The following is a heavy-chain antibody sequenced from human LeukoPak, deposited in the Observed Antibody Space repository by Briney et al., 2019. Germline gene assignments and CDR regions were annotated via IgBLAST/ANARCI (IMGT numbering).Heavy chain of an antibody. CDR1: GFTFSSYA. CDR3: AKDENSSGWYDAFDI. Sequence: QAGGSLRLSCAASGFTFSSYAMSWVRQAPGKGLEWVSAISGSGGSTYYADSVRGRFTISRDNSKNTLYLQMNSLRAEDTAVYYCAKDENSSGWYDAFDIWGQGTMVTVSS. V-gene: IGHV3-23*01. J-gene: IGHJ3*02. D-gene: IGHD6-19*01. CDR2: ISGSGGST.